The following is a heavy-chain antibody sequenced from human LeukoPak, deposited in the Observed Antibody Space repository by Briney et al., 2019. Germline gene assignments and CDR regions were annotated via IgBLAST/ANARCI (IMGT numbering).Heavy chain of an antibody. CDR1: GFTFSGFY. D-gene: IGHD2-2*01. V-gene: IGHV3-21*06. Sequence: PGGSLRLSCTASGFTFSGFYMNWVRQAPGKGLEWVSTISGSTIYIYYAESVKGRFTISRDNAKNSLSLQMNSLRAEDTAVYYCARGYCSSTSCYGDSWGQGTLVTVSS. CDR3: ARGYCSSTSCYGDS. J-gene: IGHJ5*02. CDR2: ISGSTIYI.